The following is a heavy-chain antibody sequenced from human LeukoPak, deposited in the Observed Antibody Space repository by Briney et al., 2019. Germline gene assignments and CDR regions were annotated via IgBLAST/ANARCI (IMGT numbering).Heavy chain of an antibody. CDR2: ISPSGGIA. V-gene: IGHV3-23*01. Sequence: GGSLRLSCAASGFTFSSYDMNWVRQAPGKGPEWVSGISPSGGIAYYTDSVKGRFTISRDNSKNTVSLQMNSLRAEDTAVYYCASARGYSYGPPPPFDYWGQGTLVTVSS. D-gene: IGHD5-18*01. CDR3: ASARGYSYGPPPPFDY. J-gene: IGHJ4*02. CDR1: GFTFSSYD.